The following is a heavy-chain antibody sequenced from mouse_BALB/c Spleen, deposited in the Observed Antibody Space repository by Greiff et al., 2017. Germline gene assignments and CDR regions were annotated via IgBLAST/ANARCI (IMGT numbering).Heavy chain of an antibody. CDR3: ARGYGIFDY. V-gene: IGHV3-2*02. D-gene: IGHD2-10*02. J-gene: IGHJ2*01. Sequence: EVKLVESGPGLVKPSQSLSLTCTVTGYSITSDYAWNWIRQFPGNKLEWMGYISYSGSTSYNPSLKSRISITRDTSKNQFFLQLNSVTTEDTATYYCARGYGIFDYWGQGTTLTVSS. CDR1: GYSITSDYA. CDR2: ISYSGST.